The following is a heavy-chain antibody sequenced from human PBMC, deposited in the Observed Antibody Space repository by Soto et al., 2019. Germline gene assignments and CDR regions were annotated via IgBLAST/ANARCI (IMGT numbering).Heavy chain of an antibody. CDR3: ATATRDIWFGELADYYYYGMDV. CDR2: IYPGDSDT. V-gene: IGHV5-51*01. J-gene: IGHJ6*02. CDR1: GYSFTSYW. D-gene: IGHD3-10*01. Sequence: VESLKISCNGSGYSFTSYWIGWVRQMPWKGLEWMGIIYPGDSDTRYSPSFQGQVTISADKSISTAYLQWSSLKASDTAVYYCATATRDIWFGELADYYYYGMDVWGQGTTVTVSS.